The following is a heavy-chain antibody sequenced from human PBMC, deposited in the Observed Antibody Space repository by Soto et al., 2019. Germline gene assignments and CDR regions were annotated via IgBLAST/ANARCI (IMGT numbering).Heavy chain of an antibody. D-gene: IGHD6-13*01. CDR2: ISAYNGNT. Sequence: ASVKVSCKASGYTFTSHGISWVRQAPGQGLEWMGWISAYNGNTNYAQKLQGRVTMTTDTSTSTAYMELRSLRSDDTAVYYCARVGQQLVLGYFDYWGQGTLVTVSS. CDR3: ARVGQQLVLGYFDY. J-gene: IGHJ4*02. V-gene: IGHV1-18*01. CDR1: GYTFTSHG.